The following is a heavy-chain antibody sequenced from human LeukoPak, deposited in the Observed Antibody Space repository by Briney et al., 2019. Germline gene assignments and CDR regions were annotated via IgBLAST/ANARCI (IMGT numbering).Heavy chain of an antibody. D-gene: IGHD6-13*01. CDR3: ARVGDIGPTNQQLVLAWFDP. V-gene: IGHV4-39*07. CDR1: GGSISTSNYY. Sequence: SETLSLTCTVSGGSISTSNYYWGWIRQPPGKGLEWIGNIFYSGSTYYSPSLKSRVTISLDTSRNQFSLKLSSVTAADTAVYYCARVGDIGPTNQQLVLAWFDPWGQGTLVTVSS. CDR2: IFYSGST. J-gene: IGHJ5*02.